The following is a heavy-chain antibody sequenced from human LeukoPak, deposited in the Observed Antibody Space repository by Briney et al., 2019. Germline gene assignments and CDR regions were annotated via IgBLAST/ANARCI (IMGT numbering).Heavy chain of an antibody. CDR2: IASSGRNT. CDR3: AKDLHYYVAMDV. J-gene: IGHJ6*02. CDR1: GFNFNDAA. D-gene: IGHD3-10*02. V-gene: IGHV3-23*01. Sequence: GGSLRLSCAASGFNFNDAAMTWVRQAPGKGLEWVSLIASSGRNTYYTDSVRGRFTISRDNSKKTLSLQMNSLRVEDTAIYYCAKDLHYYVAMDVWGQGTAVTVSS.